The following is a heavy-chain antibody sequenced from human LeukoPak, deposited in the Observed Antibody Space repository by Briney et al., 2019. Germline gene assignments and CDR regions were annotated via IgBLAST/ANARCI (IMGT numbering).Heavy chain of an antibody. V-gene: IGHV1-46*01. CDR1: EYPFTSYY. J-gene: IGHJ6*02. D-gene: IGHD1-14*01. Sequence: GASVKVSCKASEYPFTSYYIHWVRQAPGQGLEWMGLINPSSGSTNYAQKFQGRVTMTEDTSTDTAYMELSSLRSEDTAVYYCATGTQGYYYYGMDVWGQGTTVTVSS. CDR3: ATGTQGYYYYGMDV. CDR2: INPSSGST.